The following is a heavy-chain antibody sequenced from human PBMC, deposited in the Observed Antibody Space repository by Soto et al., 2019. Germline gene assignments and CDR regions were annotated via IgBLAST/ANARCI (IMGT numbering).Heavy chain of an antibody. CDR1: GGSIGSGGYW. J-gene: IGHJ4*02. Sequence: QVQLQESGPGLMQPSQTLSLTCTVSGGSIGSGGYWWSWIRQHPGRGLEWIGFVSYTGNTQYNPSQESRVNISAETSTNPFSLKLSSVTAADTAVYYCARSTLVWGQGTLITVSS. V-gene: IGHV4-31*03. CDR2: VSYTGNT. CDR3: ARSTLV. D-gene: IGHD2-2*01.